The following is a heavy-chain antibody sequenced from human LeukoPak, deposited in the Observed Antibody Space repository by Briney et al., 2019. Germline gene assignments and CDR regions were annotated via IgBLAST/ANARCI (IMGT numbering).Heavy chain of an antibody. J-gene: IGHJ4*02. CDR1: GYTFTGYY. CDR2: INPNSGGT. V-gene: IGHV1-2*02. D-gene: IGHD3-10*01. Sequence: ASVKVSCKASGYTFTGYYMHWVRQAPGQGLEWMGWINPNSGGTNYAQKFQGRVTMTRDTSISTAYMELSRLRSDDTAVYYCAREPGYYGSGSYYTEIDYWGQGTLVTVSS. CDR3: AREPGYYGSGSYYTEIDY.